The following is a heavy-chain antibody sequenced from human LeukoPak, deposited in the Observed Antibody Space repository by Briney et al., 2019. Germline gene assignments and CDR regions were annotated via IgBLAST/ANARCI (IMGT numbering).Heavy chain of an antibody. D-gene: IGHD6-25*01. J-gene: IGHJ4*02. CDR1: GDSISRSTYY. CDR2: VYYGRSP. Sequence: PSETLSLTCTVSGDSISRSTYYWAWIRQPPGKGLEWIGSVYYGRSPYYNPSLESRATISVDTSKNHFSMQMISVTAADTAVYYCARSSGTGTFSYWCQGTLVTVSS. V-gene: IGHV4-39*02. CDR3: ARSSGTGTFSY.